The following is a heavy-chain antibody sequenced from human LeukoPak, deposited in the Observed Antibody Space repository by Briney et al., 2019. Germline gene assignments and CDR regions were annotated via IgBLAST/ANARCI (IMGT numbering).Heavy chain of an antibody. J-gene: IGHJ4*02. Sequence: GGSLRLSCAASGFTFSSYEMNWVRQAPGKGLEWVTYISSSGSTIYYADPVKGRFTISRDNAKNSLYLQMNSPRAEDTAVYYCARETPHKYSGSYCHYWGQGTLVTVSS. CDR3: ARETPHKYSGSYCHY. CDR2: ISSSGSTI. D-gene: IGHD1-26*01. CDR1: GFTFSSYE. V-gene: IGHV3-48*03.